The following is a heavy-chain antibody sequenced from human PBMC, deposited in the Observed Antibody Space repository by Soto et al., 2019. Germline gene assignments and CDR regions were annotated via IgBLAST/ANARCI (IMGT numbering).Heavy chain of an antibody. CDR3: VKDGEAASPGWFDT. Sequence: EVQLVESGGGLVQPGRSLRLSCSASGFTFEDFAMHWVRRVPGKGLEWVAGNRWNGEAVGYAASVKGRCTSSRDNAKKLLFLQMNSLRVDDTALYYCVKDGEAASPGWFDTWGQGTQFTVSA. CDR2: NRWNGEAV. CDR1: GFTFEDFA. J-gene: IGHJ5*02. V-gene: IGHV3-9*01. D-gene: IGHD6-6*01.